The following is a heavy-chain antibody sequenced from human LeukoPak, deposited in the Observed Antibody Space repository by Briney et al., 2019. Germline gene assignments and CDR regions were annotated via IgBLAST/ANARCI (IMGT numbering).Heavy chain of an antibody. V-gene: IGHV3-48*01. Sequence: GGSLRLSCAASGFTFSSYSMNWVRQAPGKGLEWVSYISSSSSTIYYADSVKGRFTISRDNAKNSLYLQMNSLRAEDTAVYYCARAPFTYCSGGSCYSYWGQGTLVTVSS. CDR1: GFTFSSYS. J-gene: IGHJ4*02. CDR3: ARAPFTYCSGGSCYSY. D-gene: IGHD2-15*01. CDR2: ISSSSSTI.